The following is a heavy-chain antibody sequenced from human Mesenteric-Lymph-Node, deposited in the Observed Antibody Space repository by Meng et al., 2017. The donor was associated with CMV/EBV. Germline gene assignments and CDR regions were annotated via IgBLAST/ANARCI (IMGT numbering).Heavy chain of an antibody. D-gene: IGHD3-16*02. Sequence: QVQLQQWGAGLLKPSETLSLTCAVYGGSFSAYYWSWIRQPPGKGLEWIGEINHSGSTNYNPSLKSRITISVDTSKNQFSLKLTSVTAADTAVYFCASLAPLNNTKDKISSGYWGQGTLVTVSS. CDR2: INHSGST. V-gene: IGHV4-34*01. CDR3: ASLAPLNNTKDKISSGY. CDR1: GGSFSAYY. J-gene: IGHJ4*02.